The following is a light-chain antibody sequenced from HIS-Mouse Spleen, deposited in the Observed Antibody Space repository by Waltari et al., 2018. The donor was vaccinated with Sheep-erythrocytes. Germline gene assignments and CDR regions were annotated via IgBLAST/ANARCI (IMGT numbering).Light chain of an antibody. CDR2: QDS. CDR1: KLGAKY. J-gene: IGLJ2*01. CDR3: QAWDSSTAV. V-gene: IGLV3-1*01. Sequence: SYELTQPPSVSVSPGQTASITCSVEKLGAKYACWYQQKPGQSPVLVIYQDSKRPSGIPERFSGSNSGNTATLTISGTQAMDEADYYCQAWDSSTAVFGGGTKLTVL.